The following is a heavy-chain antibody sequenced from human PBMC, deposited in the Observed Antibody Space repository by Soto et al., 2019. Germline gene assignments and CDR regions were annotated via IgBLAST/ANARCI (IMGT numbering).Heavy chain of an antibody. CDR2: IPATGTGA. Sequence: HPGGSLRLSCAASGFTFSTYAMNWVRQAPGKGLEWLSYIPATGTGANYAESVRGRFTTSRDNANKVVYLQMNSLTVEDTAVYYCARSWGWSPGTDFWGQGTLVTVSS. CDR1: GFTFSTYA. V-gene: IGHV3-48*04. J-gene: IGHJ4*02. D-gene: IGHD3-16*01. CDR3: ARSWGWSPGTDF.